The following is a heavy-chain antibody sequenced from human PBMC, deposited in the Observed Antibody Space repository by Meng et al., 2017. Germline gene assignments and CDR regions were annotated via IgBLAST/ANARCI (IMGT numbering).Heavy chain of an antibody. J-gene: IGHJ4*02. D-gene: IGHD3-9*01. CDR2: INTNTGNP. V-gene: IGHV7-4-1*02. Sequence: ASVKVSCKASGYTFTSYAMNGVRQAPGQGLEWMGWINTNTGNPTYAQGFTGRFVFSLDTSVSTAYLQISSLKAEDTAVYYCARPRGLLRYFDWLETFTFDYWGQGTLVTVSS. CDR3: ARPRGLLRYFDWLETFTFDY. CDR1: GYTFTSYA.